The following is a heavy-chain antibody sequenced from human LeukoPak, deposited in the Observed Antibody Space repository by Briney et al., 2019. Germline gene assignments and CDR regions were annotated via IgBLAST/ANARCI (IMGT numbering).Heavy chain of an antibody. V-gene: IGHV3-33*01. J-gene: IGHJ6*02. CDR2: IWYDGSNK. Sequence: PGGSLRLSCAASGFTFSSYGMHWVRQAPGKGLEWVAVIWYDGSNKYYADSVKGRFTISRDNSKNTLYLQMNSLRAEDTAVYYCARGGRFLAVAGPNYGMDVWGQGTTVTVSS. CDR3: ARGGRFLAVAGPNYGMDV. CDR1: GFTFSSYG. D-gene: IGHD6-19*01.